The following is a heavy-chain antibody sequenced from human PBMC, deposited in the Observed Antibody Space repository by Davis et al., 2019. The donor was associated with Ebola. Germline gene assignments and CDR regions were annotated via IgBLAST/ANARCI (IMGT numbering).Heavy chain of an antibody. V-gene: IGHV3-23*01. CDR3: AKHKTTMILLRGFDY. CDR1: GFTFSSYA. D-gene: IGHD3-22*01. J-gene: IGHJ4*02. CDR2: ISGSGGST. Sequence: GESLKISCAASGFTFSSYAMSWARQAPGKGLEWVSAISGSGGSTYYADSVKGRFTISRDNSKNTLYLQMNSLRAEDTAVYYCAKHKTTMILLRGFDYWGQGTLVTVSS.